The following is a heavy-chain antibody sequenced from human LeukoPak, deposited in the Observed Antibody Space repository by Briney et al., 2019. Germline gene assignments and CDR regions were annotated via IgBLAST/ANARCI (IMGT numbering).Heavy chain of an antibody. D-gene: IGHD4-11*01. V-gene: IGHV4-34*01. Sequence: SEALSLTCAVYGGSFSGYYWSWIRPPPGKGLEWIGEINHSGSTTYNPSLQSRVTISVDTSKIQLSRKLSSVTVADTAVYYCAREHYSILRSNYYYMDVWGKGTTVTVSS. CDR2: INHSGST. CDR3: AREHYSILRSNYYYMDV. J-gene: IGHJ6*03. CDR1: GGSFSGYY.